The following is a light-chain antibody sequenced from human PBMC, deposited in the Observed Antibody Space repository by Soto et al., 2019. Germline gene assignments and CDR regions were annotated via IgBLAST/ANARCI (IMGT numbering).Light chain of an antibody. Sequence: IVITQSPSTLSVSPGERATLSCRASQSVNSKLAWYQQKPGRAPRLLIYGASTRATGIPARFSGSGSGTEFTLTISSLQSEDFAVYYCQQYNNWPPITFGQGTRLEIK. J-gene: IGKJ5*01. CDR1: QSVNSK. CDR2: GAS. V-gene: IGKV3-15*01. CDR3: QQYNNWPPIT.